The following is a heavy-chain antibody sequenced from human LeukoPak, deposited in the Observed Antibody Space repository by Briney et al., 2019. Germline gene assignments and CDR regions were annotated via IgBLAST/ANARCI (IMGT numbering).Heavy chain of an antibody. J-gene: IGHJ5*02. D-gene: IGHD2-21*01. V-gene: IGHV4-38-2*02. CDR2: IYHSGST. CDR3: ARDLAYCGGDCYS. CDR1: GYSISSGYY. Sequence: SETLSLTCTVSGYSISSGYYWGRIRPPPGKGLEWIGSIYHSGSTYYNPSLKSRVTISVDTSKNQFSLKLSSVTAADTAVYYCARDLAYCGGDCYSWGQGTLVTVSS.